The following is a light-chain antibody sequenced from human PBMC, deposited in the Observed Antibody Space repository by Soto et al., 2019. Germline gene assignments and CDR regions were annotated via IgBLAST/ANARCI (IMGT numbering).Light chain of an antibody. CDR1: QSFSNW. Sequence: DIQMTQSPSTLSASVGDTVTITCRASQSFSNWLAWYQQKLGKAPKFLIYKASILESGVPSRFSASGSGTEFTLNISSLQPNDFATYYCEQYNSYSWTFGQGTKVEIK. V-gene: IGKV1-5*03. CDR3: EQYNSYSWT. J-gene: IGKJ1*01. CDR2: KAS.